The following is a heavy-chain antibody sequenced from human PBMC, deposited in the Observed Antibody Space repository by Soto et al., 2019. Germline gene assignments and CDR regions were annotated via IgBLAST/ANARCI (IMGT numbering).Heavy chain of an antibody. CDR2: IYWDDDK. CDR1: GFSLSTSGVG. J-gene: IGHJ3*02. D-gene: IGHD6-19*01. V-gene: IGHV2-5*02. Sequence: SGPTLVNPTQTLTLTCTFSGFSLSTSGVGVGWIRQPPGKALEWLALIYWDDDKRYSPSLKSRLTITKDTSKNQVVLTMTNVDPVDTAAYYCAHRLWVAVAPSGEAFDIWGQGTMVTVSS. CDR3: AHRLWVAVAPSGEAFDI.